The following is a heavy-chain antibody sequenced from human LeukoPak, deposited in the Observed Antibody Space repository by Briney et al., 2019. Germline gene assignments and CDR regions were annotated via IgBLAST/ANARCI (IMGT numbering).Heavy chain of an antibody. CDR3: AKVQQLVTDAFDI. CDR1: GFTLSSYA. D-gene: IGHD6-13*01. Sequence: GGSLRLSCAASGFTLSSYAMSWVRQAPGKGLEWVSAISGSGGSTYYADSVKGRFTISRDNSKNTLYLQMNSLRAEDTAVYYCAKVQQLVTDAFDIWGQGTMVTVSS. V-gene: IGHV3-23*01. CDR2: ISGSGGST. J-gene: IGHJ3*02.